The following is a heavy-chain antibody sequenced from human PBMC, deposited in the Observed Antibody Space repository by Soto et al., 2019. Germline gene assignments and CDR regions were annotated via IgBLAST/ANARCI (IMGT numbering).Heavy chain of an antibody. CDR3: AKLPLYGSGSYQDY. D-gene: IGHD3-10*01. J-gene: IGHJ4*02. CDR1: GFTFSSYA. V-gene: IGHV3-23*01. CDR2: ISGSGGST. Sequence: GGSLRLSCAASGFTFSSYAMSCVRQARGKGLEWVSAISGSGGSTYYAGSVKGRFTISRVNSKNTLYLQMNSLRAEDTAVYYCAKLPLYGSGSYQDYWGQGTLVTVSS.